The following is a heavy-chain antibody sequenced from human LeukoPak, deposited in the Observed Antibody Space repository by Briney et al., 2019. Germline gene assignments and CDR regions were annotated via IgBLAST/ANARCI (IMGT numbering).Heavy chain of an antibody. CDR2: INAGNGNT. CDR1: GYTFTSYA. D-gene: IGHD5-18*01. J-gene: IGHJ4*02. CDR3: AREGQRGYSYGSYYFDY. Sequence: GASVKVSCKASGYTFTSYAMHWVRQAPGQRLEWMGWINAGNGNTKYSQKFQGRVTITRDTSTSTAYMELRSLRSDDTAVYYCAREGQRGYSYGSYYFDYWGQGTLVTVSS. V-gene: IGHV1-3*01.